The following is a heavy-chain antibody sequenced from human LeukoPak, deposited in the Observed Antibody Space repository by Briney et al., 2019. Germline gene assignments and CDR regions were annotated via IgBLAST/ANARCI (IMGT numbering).Heavy chain of an antibody. J-gene: IGHJ4*02. V-gene: IGHV3-48*01. CDR3: ARDYKYAFDN. D-gene: IGHD5-24*01. CDR1: GFTFSDYS. CDR2: IGIDSGNT. Sequence: PGGSLRLSCAPSGFTFSDYSMNWVRQAPGKGLGWISYIGIDSGNTNYADSVKGRFTISGDKGKNSLYLQMNSLRVEDTAVYYCARDYKYAFDNWGQGTLVTVSS.